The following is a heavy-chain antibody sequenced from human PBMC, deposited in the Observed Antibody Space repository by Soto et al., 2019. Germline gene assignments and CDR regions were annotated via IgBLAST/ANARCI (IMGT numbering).Heavy chain of an antibody. CDR1: GFTFSSDW. J-gene: IGHJ4*02. CDR2: INSGGGTT. V-gene: IGHV3-74*01. CDR3: ARWYTYGNFDYFDY. Sequence: GGPLRLSCAASGFTFSSDWMHWFRQAPGKGLVWVSRINSGGGTTTYADSVKGRFTVSRDNAKNTLYLQMNGLRAEDTAVYYCARWYTYGNFDYFDYWGQGTQVTVSS. D-gene: IGHD5-18*01.